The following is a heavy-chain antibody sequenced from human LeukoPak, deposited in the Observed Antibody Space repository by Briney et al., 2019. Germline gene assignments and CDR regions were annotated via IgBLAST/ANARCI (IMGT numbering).Heavy chain of an antibody. CDR2: IWYSGST. Sequence: SETLSLTCTVSGSSTSFYYWSWIRQPPGKELEWIGYIWYSGSTEYNPSLKSRVSLSVDTSNNQVSLRLSSVTAADTAVYYCARGDNRGWYLFGSWGQGTLITVSS. J-gene: IGHJ4*02. CDR3: ARGDNRGWYLFGS. CDR1: GSSTSFYY. D-gene: IGHD6-19*01. V-gene: IGHV4-59*01.